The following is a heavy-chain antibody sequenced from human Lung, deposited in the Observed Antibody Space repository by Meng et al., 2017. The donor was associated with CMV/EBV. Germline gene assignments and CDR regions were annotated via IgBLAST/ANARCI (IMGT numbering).Heavy chain of an antibody. D-gene: IGHD2-21*02. CDR1: GFSLGSYW. CDR2: ISQDGSEI. Sequence: GESLKISCAASGFSLGSYWVGWLRQTPGRVLDWVAYISQDGSEIYYVDSVKGRITISRDNAKNSLFLQMHNQRAEDTAVYHCARDKGDFTIWFDPWCQGTLVTVSS. J-gene: IGHJ5*02. CDR3: ARDKGDFTIWFDP. V-gene: IGHV3-7*01.